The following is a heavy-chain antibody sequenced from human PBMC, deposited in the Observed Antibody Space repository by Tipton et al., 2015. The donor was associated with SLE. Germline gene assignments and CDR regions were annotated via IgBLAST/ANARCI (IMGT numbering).Heavy chain of an antibody. J-gene: IGHJ5*02. CDR1: GFTFISYS. CDR2: IYYSGST. CDR3: ARGRSWFDP. V-gene: IGHV4-39*07. Sequence: LRLSCEASGFTFISYSMNWVRQAPGKGLEWIGSIYYSGSTYYNPSLKSRVTISVDTSKNQFSLKLSSVTAADTAVYYCARGRSWFDPWGQGTLVTVSS.